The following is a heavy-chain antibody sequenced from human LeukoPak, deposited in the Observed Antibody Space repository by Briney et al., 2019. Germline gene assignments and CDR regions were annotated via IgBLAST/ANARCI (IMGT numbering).Heavy chain of an antibody. V-gene: IGHV3-30-3*01. CDR1: GFTFSSYA. Sequence: PGRSLRLSCAASGFTFSSYAMHWVRQAPGKGLEWVAVISYDGSNKYYADSVKGRFTISRDNSKNTLYLQMNSLRAEDTAVYYCAKDGGYVWGSYFDYWGQGTLVTVSS. CDR3: AKDGGYVWGSYFDY. J-gene: IGHJ4*02. D-gene: IGHD3-16*01. CDR2: ISYDGSNK.